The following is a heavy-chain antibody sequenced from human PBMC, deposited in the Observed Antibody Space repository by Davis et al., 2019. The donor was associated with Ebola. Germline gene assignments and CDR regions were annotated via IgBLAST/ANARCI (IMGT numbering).Heavy chain of an antibody. V-gene: IGHV3-21*01. J-gene: IGHJ5*02. CDR3: ARDRDSSSWPTNWFDP. CDR1: GFTFNSYT. D-gene: IGHD6-13*01. Sequence: GESLKISCAASGFTFNSYTMNWVRQAPGKGLEWVSSISSSSSYIYYADSVKGRFTISRDNAKNSLYLQMNSLRAEDTAVYYCARDRDSSSWPTNWFDPWGQGTLVTVSS. CDR2: ISSSSSYI.